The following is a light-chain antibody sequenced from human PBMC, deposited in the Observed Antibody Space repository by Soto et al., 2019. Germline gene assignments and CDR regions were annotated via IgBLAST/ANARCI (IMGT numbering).Light chain of an antibody. CDR3: QSYDSSLRVRV. CDR2: GNS. Sequence: QSVLTQPPSESGAPGQRVTISCTGSSSNIGAGYDVHWYQQLPGTAPKLLIYGNSNRPSGVPDRFSGSKSGTSASLAITGLQAEDEADYYCQSYDSSLRVRVFGGGTKLTVL. CDR1: SSNIGAGYD. V-gene: IGLV1-40*01. J-gene: IGLJ2*01.